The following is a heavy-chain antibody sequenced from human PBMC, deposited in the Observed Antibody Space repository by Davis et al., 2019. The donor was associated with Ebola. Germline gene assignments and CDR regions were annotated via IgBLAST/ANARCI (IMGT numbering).Heavy chain of an antibody. CDR2: ISAYNGNT. Sequence: ASVKVSCKASGYTFTSYGISWVRQAPGQGLEWMGWISAYNGNTNYAQKLQGRVTMTTDTSTSTAYMELRSLRSDDTAVYYCARDGRGYSSGWYRWPTDAFDIWGQGTMVTVSS. CDR1: GYTFTSYG. J-gene: IGHJ3*02. V-gene: IGHV1-18*01. D-gene: IGHD6-19*01. CDR3: ARDGRGYSSGWYRWPTDAFDI.